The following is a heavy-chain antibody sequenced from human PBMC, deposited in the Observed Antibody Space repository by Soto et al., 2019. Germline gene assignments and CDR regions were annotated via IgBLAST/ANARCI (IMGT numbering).Heavy chain of an antibody. V-gene: IGHV1-18*01. CDR3: ARDLGDYYDREQNAFDI. CDR1: GYTFTSYG. J-gene: IGHJ3*02. CDR2: ISAYNGNT. D-gene: IGHD3-22*01. Sequence: QVQLVQSGAEVKKPGASVKVSCKASGYTFTSYGISWVRQAPGQGLEWMGWISAYNGNTNYAQKLQGRVTMTTDTSTSTAYRELRSLRSDDTAVYYCARDLGDYYDREQNAFDIWGQGTMVTVSS.